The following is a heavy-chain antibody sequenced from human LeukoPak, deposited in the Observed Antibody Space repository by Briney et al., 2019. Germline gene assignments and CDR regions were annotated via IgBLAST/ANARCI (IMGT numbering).Heavy chain of an antibody. CDR3: AKDRGTWYYMDV. CDR1: EFTFRGYG. D-gene: IGHD3-10*01. CDR2: IGYDGNNK. V-gene: IGHV3-30*02. J-gene: IGHJ6*03. Sequence: GGSLRLSCAASEFTFRGYGMHWVRQAPGKGLDWVAFIGYDGNNKYYVDSVKGRFTISRDNSRSTLYLQMNSLRGEGTAVYYCAKDRGTWYYMDVWGKGTTVTVSS.